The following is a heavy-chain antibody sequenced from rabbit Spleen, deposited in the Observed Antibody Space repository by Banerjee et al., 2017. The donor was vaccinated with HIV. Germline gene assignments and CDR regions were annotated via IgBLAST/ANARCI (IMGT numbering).Heavy chain of an antibody. V-gene: IGHV1S43*01. CDR2: IDPIFGIA. CDR1: GFDFSRYYV. D-gene: IGHD1-1*01. CDR3: ARDLDGVIGWNFGW. Sequence: QEQLEESGGGLVKPGGTLTLTCKASGFDFSRYYVSWVRQAPGKGLEWIGDIDPIFGIAVYASWVNGRFTISSHNAQNTLYLQMTSLTAADTATYFCARDLDGVIGWNFGWWGPGTLVTVS. J-gene: IGHJ4*01.